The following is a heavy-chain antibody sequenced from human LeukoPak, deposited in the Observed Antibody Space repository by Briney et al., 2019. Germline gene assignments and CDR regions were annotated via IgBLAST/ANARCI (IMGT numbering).Heavy chain of an antibody. D-gene: IGHD3-10*01. J-gene: IGHJ6*02. CDR1: GFTFSNFA. V-gene: IGHV3-30*04. CDR3: AKDPHYGSDTHYGMDV. CDR2: ISYDGSNK. Sequence: GGSLRLSCAASGFTFSNFAMHWVRQAPGKGLEWVAVISYDGSNKYYADSVKGRFTISRDNSKNTLYLQMNSLRAEDTAVYYCAKDPHYGSDTHYGMDVWGQGTTVTVSS.